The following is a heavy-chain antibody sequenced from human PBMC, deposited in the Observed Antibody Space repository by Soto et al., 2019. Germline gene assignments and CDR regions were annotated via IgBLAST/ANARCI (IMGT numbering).Heavy chain of an antibody. Sequence: GGSLRLSCAASGFTFDDYGMYWVRQAPGKGLEWVSGINWNGGSTGYADSVKGRFTISRDNAKNSLYLQMNSLRAEDTALYYCARGPSSDCTNGVCYSRGDYWGQGTLVTVSS. CDR3: ARGPSSDCTNGVCYSRGDY. D-gene: IGHD2-8*01. CDR1: GFTFDDYG. J-gene: IGHJ4*02. CDR2: INWNGGST. V-gene: IGHV3-20*04.